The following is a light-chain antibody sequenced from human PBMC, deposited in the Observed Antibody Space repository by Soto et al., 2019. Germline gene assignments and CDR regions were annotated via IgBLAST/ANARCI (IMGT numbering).Light chain of an antibody. CDR1: QSVLYSSNNKNY. Sequence: DIVMTQSPDSLAVSLGERATINCKSSQSVLYSSNNKNYLAWYQQKPGQQPNLLIYCASTRESGVPDRFSGRGSGTDFTLTISSLQAEDVAVYYCQKYSSPPTFGQGTKVEI. CDR2: CAS. V-gene: IGKV4-1*01. J-gene: IGKJ1*01. CDR3: QKYSSPPT.